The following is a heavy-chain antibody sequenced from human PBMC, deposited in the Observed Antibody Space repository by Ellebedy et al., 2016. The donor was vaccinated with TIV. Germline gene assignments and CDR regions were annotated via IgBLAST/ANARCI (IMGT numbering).Heavy chain of an antibody. CDR3: ATDGSYGNYRSPTHAFVM. CDR2: INQDGSYK. D-gene: IGHD1-26*01. V-gene: IGHV3-7*01. Sequence: GGSLRLSCVASGFTFHSYWMTWVRQAPGKGLEWVANINQDGSYKYYVDSLRGRFTISRDNAKNSVYLQMNSLRGEDTAVYYCATDGSYGNYRSPTHAFVMWGQGTLVTVSS. CDR1: GFTFHSYW. J-gene: IGHJ3*02.